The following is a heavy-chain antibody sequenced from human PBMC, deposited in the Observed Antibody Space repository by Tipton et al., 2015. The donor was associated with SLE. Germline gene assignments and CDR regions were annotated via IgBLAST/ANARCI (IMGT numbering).Heavy chain of an antibody. Sequence: LRLSCAVSDDSISSGAFYWSWIRQHPGKGLEWIGYIYYSGSTFYNPSLKSRVTISVDTSKNQFSLKLSSVTAADTAVYFCARIVRGGHYIDYWGQGTLVTVSS. CDR1: DDSISSGAFY. D-gene: IGHD6-6*01. J-gene: IGHJ4*02. CDR2: IYYSGST. V-gene: IGHV4-31*11. CDR3: ARIVRGGHYIDY.